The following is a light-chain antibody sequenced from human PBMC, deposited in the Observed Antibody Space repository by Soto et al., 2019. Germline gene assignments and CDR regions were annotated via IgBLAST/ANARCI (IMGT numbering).Light chain of an antibody. CDR1: SSSIASNY. Sequence: NFMLTQPHSMSESPGKTVAISCTRSSSSIASNYVQWYQQRPGSAPTTVIYEDNQRPSGVPDRFSGSIDSSSNSASLTISGMQTEDEADYYCQSYDSSNPVFGGGTQLTVL. V-gene: IGLV6-57*03. J-gene: IGLJ7*01. CDR2: EDN. CDR3: QSYDSSNPV.